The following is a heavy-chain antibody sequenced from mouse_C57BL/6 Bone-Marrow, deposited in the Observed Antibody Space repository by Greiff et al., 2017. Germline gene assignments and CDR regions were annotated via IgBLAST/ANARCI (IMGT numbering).Heavy chain of an antibody. D-gene: IGHD1-1*01. J-gene: IGHJ3*01. Sequence: QVQLQQSGAELARPGASVKLSCKASGYTFTSYGISWVKQRTGQGLEWIGEIYPRSGNTYYNEKFKGKATLTADKSSSTAYMELRSLTSEDSAVYFCAEYYGSSFPAWFAYWGQGTLVTVSA. CDR3: AEYYGSSFPAWFAY. CDR1: GYTFTSYG. CDR2: IYPRSGNT. V-gene: IGHV1-81*01.